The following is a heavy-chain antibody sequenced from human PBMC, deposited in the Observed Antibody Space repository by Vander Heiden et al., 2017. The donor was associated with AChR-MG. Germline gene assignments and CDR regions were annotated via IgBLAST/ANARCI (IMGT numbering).Heavy chain of an antibody. Sequence: QVQLVQSGAEVKKPGSSVKVSCKASGGTFSSYAISWVRQAPGKGLEWRGGSIPILGTANYAQKFQGRVTITADESTSTAYMELSSLRSEDTAVYYCARFAITIFGVVPPWYYGMDVWGQGTTVTVSS. CDR3: ARFAITIFGVVPPWYYGMDV. V-gene: IGHV1-69*01. CDR2: SIPILGTA. CDR1: GGTFSSYA. D-gene: IGHD3-3*01. J-gene: IGHJ6*02.